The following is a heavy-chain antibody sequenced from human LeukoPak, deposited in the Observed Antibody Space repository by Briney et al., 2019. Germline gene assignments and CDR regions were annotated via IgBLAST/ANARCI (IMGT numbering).Heavy chain of an antibody. J-gene: IGHJ3*02. CDR2: INHSGST. D-gene: IGHD1-26*01. CDR1: GGSFNGYY. CDR3: ARVSSPWSPRDAFDI. V-gene: IGHV4-34*01. Sequence: SETLSLTCAVYGGSFNGYYWSWIRQPPGKGLEWIGEINHSGSTNYNPSLKSRVTISVDTSKNQFSLQLSSVTPEDTAVYYCARVSSPWSPRDAFDIWGQGTVVTVSS.